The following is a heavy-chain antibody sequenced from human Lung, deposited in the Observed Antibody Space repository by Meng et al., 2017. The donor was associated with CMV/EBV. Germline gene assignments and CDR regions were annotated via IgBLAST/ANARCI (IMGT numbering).Heavy chain of an antibody. J-gene: IGHJ4*02. CDR2: IHPHRGDT. Sequence: ASVXVSCKASGYTFTADYFHWVRQAPGQGLEWMGWIHPHRGDTNYAQQFQGRVTLTRDTSINTGYMELSRLTSDDTAVYYCARDNNWGTDDWGQGTPVTVSS. V-gene: IGHV1-2*02. D-gene: IGHD7-27*01. CDR1: GYTFTADY. CDR3: ARDNNWGTDD.